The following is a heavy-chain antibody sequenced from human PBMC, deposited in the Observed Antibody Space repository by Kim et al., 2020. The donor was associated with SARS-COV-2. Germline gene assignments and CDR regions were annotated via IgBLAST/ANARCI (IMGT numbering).Heavy chain of an antibody. CDR1: GFTVSSNY. V-gene: IGHV3-53*01. CDR2: IYSGGST. Sequence: GGSLRLSCAASGFTVSSNYMSWFRQAPGKGLECVSVIYSGGSTYYADSVKGRFTISRDNSKNTLYLKINSLRAVDTAVYYWARYGYSWVEYYYYFGMNVWGQGTTVTVSS. CDR3: ARYGYSWVEYYYYFGMNV. J-gene: IGHJ6*02. D-gene: IGHD5-18*01.